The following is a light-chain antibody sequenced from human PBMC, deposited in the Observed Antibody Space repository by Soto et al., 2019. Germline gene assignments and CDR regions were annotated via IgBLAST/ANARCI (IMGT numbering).Light chain of an antibody. CDR1: QAVNTR. CDR2: GAS. V-gene: IGKV3-20*01. Sequence: EIVLTQSPATLSSFPCDIVTLSCGASQAVNTRLAWYQHKPGRAPRLLMSGASNRASGVPVRFSGSGSGTDFTLTITRLEPEDFAPYYCQQYGGSPITFGLGTRLEIK. J-gene: IGKJ5*01. CDR3: QQYGGSPIT.